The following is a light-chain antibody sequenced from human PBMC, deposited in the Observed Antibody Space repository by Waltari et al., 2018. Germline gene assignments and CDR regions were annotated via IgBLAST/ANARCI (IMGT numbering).Light chain of an antibody. CDR3: QQSYSTPRT. CDR1: QSISSY. J-gene: IGKJ4*01. Sequence: DIKMIQSPSSMSSSVGDRVAITCRASQSISSYLNWYQQKPGKAPKLLIYAASSLQSGVPSRFSGSGSGTDFTLTISSLQPEDFATYYCQQSYSTPRTFGGGTKVEIK. V-gene: IGKV1-39*01. CDR2: AAS.